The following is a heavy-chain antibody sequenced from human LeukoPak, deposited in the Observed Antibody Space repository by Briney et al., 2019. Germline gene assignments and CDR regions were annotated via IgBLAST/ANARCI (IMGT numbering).Heavy chain of an antibody. CDR1: GGSISSYY. Sequence: PSETLSLTCTVSGGSISSYYWSWIRQPAGKGLEWIGRIYTSGSTNYNPSLKSRVTMSVDTSKNQFSLKLSSVTAADTAVYYCARYVSSGSYLLMDYYYYMDVWGKGTTVTVSS. V-gene: IGHV4-4*07. CDR2: IYTSGST. CDR3: ARYVSSGSYLLMDYYYYMDV. D-gene: IGHD3-10*01. J-gene: IGHJ6*03.